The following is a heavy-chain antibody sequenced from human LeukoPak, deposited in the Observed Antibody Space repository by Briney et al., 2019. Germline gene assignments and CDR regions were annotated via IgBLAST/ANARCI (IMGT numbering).Heavy chain of an antibody. J-gene: IGHJ3*02. CDR3: ARRRWELGAFDI. CDR1: GFTFDDYG. Sequence: PGGSLRLSCAASGFTFDDYGMSLVRQAPGKGLEWVSGINWYGGSTGYADSVKGRFTISRDNAKNSLYLQMNSLRAEDTALYYCARRRWELGAFDIWGQGTMVTVSS. CDR2: INWYGGST. D-gene: IGHD1-26*01. V-gene: IGHV3-20*04.